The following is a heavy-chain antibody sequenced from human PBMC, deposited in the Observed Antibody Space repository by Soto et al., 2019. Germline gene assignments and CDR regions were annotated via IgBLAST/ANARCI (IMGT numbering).Heavy chain of an antibody. CDR2: IYSGGST. J-gene: IGHJ5*02. Sequence: EVQLVESGGGLVQPGGSLRLSCAVSGFTVSSHYMSWVRQAPGKGLEWVSVIYSGGSTYYADSVKGRFTISRDNSKNTLYLQMNSLRAEDSAVYYCAQLDWFDPWGQGTLVTVSS. CDR3: AQLDWFDP. CDR1: GFTVSSHY. V-gene: IGHV3-66*01. D-gene: IGHD1-1*01.